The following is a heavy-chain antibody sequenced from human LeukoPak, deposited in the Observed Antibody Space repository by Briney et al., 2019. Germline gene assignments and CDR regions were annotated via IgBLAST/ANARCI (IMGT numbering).Heavy chain of an antibody. CDR1: GFTSSSYE. CDR2: ISSSGSTI. V-gene: IGHV3-48*03. J-gene: IGHJ6*03. CDR3: LGIYDILTGYHPLGMDV. D-gene: IGHD3-9*01. Sequence: GGSLRLSCAASGFTSSSYEMNWVRQAPGKGLEWVSYISSSGSTIYYADSVKGRFTISRDNAKNSLYLQMNSLRAEDTAVYYCLGIYDILTGYHPLGMDVWGKGTTVTISS.